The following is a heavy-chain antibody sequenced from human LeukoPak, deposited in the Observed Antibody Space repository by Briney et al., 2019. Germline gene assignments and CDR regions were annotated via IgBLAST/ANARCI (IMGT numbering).Heavy chain of an antibody. CDR3: AKGYEYSSSSGVHY. Sequence: GGSLRLSCAASGFTFSSYAMSWVRQAPGKGLEWVSAISGSGGSTYYADSVKGQFTISRDNSKNTLYLQMNSLRAEDTAVYYCAKGYEYSSSSGVHYWGQGTLVTVSS. CDR2: ISGSGGST. CDR1: GFTFSSYA. V-gene: IGHV3-23*01. J-gene: IGHJ4*02. D-gene: IGHD6-6*01.